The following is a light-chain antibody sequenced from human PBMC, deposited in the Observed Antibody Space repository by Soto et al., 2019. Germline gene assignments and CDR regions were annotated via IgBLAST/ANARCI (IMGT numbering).Light chain of an antibody. CDR1: SGHSSYA. Sequence: PVLTQSPSASASLGASVKLTCTLSSGHSSYAIAWHQQQPEKGPRYLMKLNSDGSHSKGDGIPDRFSGSSSGAERYLTISSLQSEDEADYYCQTWGTGPVVFGGGTQLTVL. CDR2: LNSDGSH. J-gene: IGLJ2*01. CDR3: QTWGTGPVV. V-gene: IGLV4-69*01.